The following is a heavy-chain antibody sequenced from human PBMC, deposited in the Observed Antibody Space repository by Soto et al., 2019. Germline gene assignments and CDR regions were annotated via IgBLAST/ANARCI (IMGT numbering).Heavy chain of an antibody. Sequence: GGSLRLSCAASGFTVSSNYMSWVRQAPGKGLEWVSVIYSGGSTYYADSVKGRFTISRHNSKNTLYLQMNSLRAEDTAVYYCARRVAYESYWSGYYVFDLWGLGTLVTVS. V-gene: IGHV3-53*04. CDR1: GFTVSSNY. J-gene: IGHJ4*02. CDR3: ARRVAYESYWSGYYVFDL. CDR2: IYSGGST. D-gene: IGHD3-3*01.